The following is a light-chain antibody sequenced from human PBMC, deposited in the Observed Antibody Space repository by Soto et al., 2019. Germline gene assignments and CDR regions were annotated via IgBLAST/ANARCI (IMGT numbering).Light chain of an antibody. Sequence: SALTQPASVSGSHGQSITISCTGTSSDVGSYNLVAWYQHHPGKAPKLIIYEVNQWPSGISDRFSRSKSGYTASLTISGRHEEDEADYYCCSYEGSIWRYVFGTGTKLTVL. CDR3: CSYEGSIWRYV. V-gene: IGLV2-23*02. CDR1: SSDVGSYNL. J-gene: IGLJ1*01. CDR2: EVN.